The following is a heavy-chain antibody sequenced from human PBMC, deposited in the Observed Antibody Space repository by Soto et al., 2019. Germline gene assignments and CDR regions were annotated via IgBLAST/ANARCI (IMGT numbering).Heavy chain of an antibody. CDR3: ARANSYLDY. J-gene: IGHJ4*02. CDR1: GGSINNHY. CDR2: IDYTGAT. D-gene: IGHD7-27*01. V-gene: IGHV4-59*11. Sequence: SETXSLTCTVSGGSINNHYWSWIRQPPGKGLEWIGYIDYTGATNYSPSLASRVTISVDTSKNQFSLKLTSLTAADTAIYHCARANSYLDYWGQGTLVTVSS.